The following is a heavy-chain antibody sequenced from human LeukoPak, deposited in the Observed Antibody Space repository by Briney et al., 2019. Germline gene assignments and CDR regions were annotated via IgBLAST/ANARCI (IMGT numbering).Heavy chain of an antibody. J-gene: IGHJ4*02. V-gene: IGHV3-48*03. CDR1: GFTFSTYE. Sequence: PGGSLRLSCAASGFTFSTYEMSWVRQAPGKGLEWVSYISPSGSTIHYADSVKGRFTISRDNAKNTVYLQMNSLRAADTAVYYCATLGRFNNFDYWGQGALVTVSS. CDR2: ISPSGSTI. D-gene: IGHD3-16*01. CDR3: ATLGRFNNFDY.